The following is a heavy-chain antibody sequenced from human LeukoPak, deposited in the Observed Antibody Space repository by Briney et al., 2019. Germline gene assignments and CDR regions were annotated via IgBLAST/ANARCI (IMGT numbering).Heavy chain of an antibody. Sequence: SETLSLTCTVSGGSISSGGYYWRWIRQPPGKGLEWIGYIYHSGSTYYNPSLKSRVTISVDRSKNQFSLKLSSVTAADTAVYYCARVSIAAEFDYWGQGTLVTVSS. J-gene: IGHJ4*02. D-gene: IGHD6-13*01. CDR1: GGSISSGGYY. V-gene: IGHV4-30-2*01. CDR3: ARVSIAAEFDY. CDR2: IYHSGST.